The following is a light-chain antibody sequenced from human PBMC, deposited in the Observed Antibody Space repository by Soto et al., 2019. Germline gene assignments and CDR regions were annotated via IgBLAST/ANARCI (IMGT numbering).Light chain of an antibody. V-gene: IGKV3-15*01. Sequence: IALTQSPATVSVSPGDRVALSCWASQNIYSNLGWYQQRPGQAPRLIIHRASARPTGIPARFSGSGSGTEFTLTISSLQSEDFATYYCQQYHNLWSFGRGTKVDIK. CDR2: RAS. CDR3: QQYHNLWS. J-gene: IGKJ1*01. CDR1: QNIYSN.